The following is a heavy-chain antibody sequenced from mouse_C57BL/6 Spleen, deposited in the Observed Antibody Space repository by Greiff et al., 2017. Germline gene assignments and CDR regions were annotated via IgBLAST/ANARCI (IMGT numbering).Heavy chain of an antibody. J-gene: IGHJ3*01. CDR3: ARHSSYGTY. Sequence: VQLQQSGPGLVKPSQSLSLTCSVTGYSITSGYYWNWIRQFPGNKLEWMGYISYDGSNNYNPSLKNRISITRDTSKNQFFLKLNSVTTEDTATYYCARHSSYGTYWGQGTLVTVSA. D-gene: IGHD1-1*01. V-gene: IGHV3-6*01. CDR1: GYSITSGYY. CDR2: ISYDGSN.